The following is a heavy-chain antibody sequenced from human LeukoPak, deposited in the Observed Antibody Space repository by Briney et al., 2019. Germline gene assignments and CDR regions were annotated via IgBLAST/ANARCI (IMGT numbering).Heavy chain of an antibody. CDR3: TRHRSAVAGDYTYWYFDL. J-gene: IGHJ2*01. CDR2: IYYSGNT. Sequence: KPSATLSLTCSVSGGSIGSYYWSWVRQPPGKRLEWIGYIYYSGNTDYNPSLKSRVTVSVDTAKNPFSLKLSSVTAADTAVYYCTRHRSAVAGDYTYWYFDLWGRGTLVTVSS. D-gene: IGHD3-10*01. CDR1: GGSIGSYY. V-gene: IGHV4-59*08.